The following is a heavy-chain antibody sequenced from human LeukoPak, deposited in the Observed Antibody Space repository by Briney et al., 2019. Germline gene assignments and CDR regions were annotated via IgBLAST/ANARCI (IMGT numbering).Heavy chain of an antibody. CDR1: GGSIRGNA. Sequence: SETLSLTCTVSGGSIRGNAWSLIRQPPGEALVWIGNIYDNGITIHNPSLKSRVTISLDTSNQFSLRLRSVTAADTAVYYCVRARDMAFDIWGQGTMVTVSS. CDR3: VRARDMAFDI. D-gene: IGHD2-21*02. CDR2: IYDNGIT. V-gene: IGHV4-59*01. J-gene: IGHJ3*02.